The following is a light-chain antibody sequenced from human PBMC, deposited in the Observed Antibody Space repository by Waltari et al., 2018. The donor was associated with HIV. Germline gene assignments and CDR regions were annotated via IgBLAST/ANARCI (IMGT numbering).Light chain of an antibody. V-gene: IGLV2-14*03. Sequence: QSALAQPASVSGSPGQSVTISCSGTSSDVGGYNYVSWFQQHPGKAPKLIIYDVSHRPSGVSNRFAASKSDNTASLTISGLQPEDEADYYCISYTDSNTYVFGPGTKVSVL. CDR2: DVS. J-gene: IGLJ1*01. CDR3: ISYTDSNTYV. CDR1: SSDVGGYNY.